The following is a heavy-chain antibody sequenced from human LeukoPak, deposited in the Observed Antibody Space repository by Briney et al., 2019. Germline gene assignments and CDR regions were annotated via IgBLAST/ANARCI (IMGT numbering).Heavy chain of an antibody. J-gene: IGHJ4*02. Sequence: SQTLSLTCTVSGGSINSGSYWGWIRQPPGKGLEWIASIHHSGSTYYNPSLKSRVTIPVDTSKNQLSLKLTSVTAADTAVYYCARAFGVVIYFDYWGQGTLVTVSS. D-gene: IGHD3-3*01. CDR3: ARAFGVVIYFDY. V-gene: IGHV4-38-2*02. CDR1: GGSINSGSY. CDR2: IHHSGST.